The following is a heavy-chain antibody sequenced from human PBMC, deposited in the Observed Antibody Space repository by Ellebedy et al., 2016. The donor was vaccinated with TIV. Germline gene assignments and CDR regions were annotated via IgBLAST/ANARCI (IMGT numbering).Heavy chain of an antibody. J-gene: IGHJ4*02. Sequence: GESLKISXAASGFTFSSFGMHWVRQAPGKGLEWVAVIWYDGSNKYYADSVKGRFTISRDNSKNTLYLQMNSLRAEDTAVYYCANYGYNFYFDYWGQGTLVTVSS. CDR2: IWYDGSNK. CDR3: ANYGYNFYFDY. D-gene: IGHD5-24*01. CDR1: GFTFSSFG. V-gene: IGHV3-33*06.